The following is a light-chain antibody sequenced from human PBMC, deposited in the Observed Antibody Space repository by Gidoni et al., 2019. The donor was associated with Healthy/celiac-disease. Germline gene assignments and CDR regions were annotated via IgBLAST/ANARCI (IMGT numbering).Light chain of an antibody. CDR1: QRVSSSY. Sequence: IVLTQSPGTLSLSPGERATLSCRASQRVSSSYLAWYQQKPGQAPRLLLYGASSRATGIPDRFSGSGSGTDFTLTISRLEPEDFAVYYCQQYGSSPTFGQGTRLEIK. J-gene: IGKJ5*01. CDR2: GAS. CDR3: QQYGSSPT. V-gene: IGKV3-20*01.